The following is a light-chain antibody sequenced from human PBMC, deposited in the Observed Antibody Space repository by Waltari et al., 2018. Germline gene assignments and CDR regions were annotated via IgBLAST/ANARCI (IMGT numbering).Light chain of an antibody. Sequence: QSVLTQPPSASATPGQRVTISCSGSSSKIGSHHVHWYQQVPGTAPKLLIYRNDQWPSGVPDRFSGSKTGTSASLAISGLRSEDEADYYCAAWDDSLRGWVFGGGTKLTVL. J-gene: IGLJ3*02. CDR1: SSKIGSHH. CDR3: AAWDDSLRGWV. CDR2: RND. V-gene: IGLV1-47*01.